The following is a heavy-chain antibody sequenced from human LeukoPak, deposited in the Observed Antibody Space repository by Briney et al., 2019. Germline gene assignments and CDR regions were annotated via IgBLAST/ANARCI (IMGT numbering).Heavy chain of an antibody. CDR3: ARGVITMVRGVIFSWFDP. Sequence: GASVKVSCKASGGTFSSYVISWVRQAPGQGLEWMGIINPSGGSTSYAQKFQGRVTMTRDMSTSTVYMELSSLRSEDTAVYYCARGVITMVRGVIFSWFDPWGQGTLVTVSS. CDR1: GGTFSSYV. CDR2: INPSGGST. V-gene: IGHV1-46*01. D-gene: IGHD3-10*01. J-gene: IGHJ5*02.